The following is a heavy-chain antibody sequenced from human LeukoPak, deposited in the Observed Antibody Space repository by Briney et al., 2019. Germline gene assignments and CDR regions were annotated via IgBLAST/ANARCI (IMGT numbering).Heavy chain of an antibody. V-gene: IGHV1-58*01. D-gene: IGHD5-18*01. CDR1: GFTFSTSA. Sequence: ASVKVSCKTSGFTFSTSAVQWVRQARGQRLEWIGWIVVGSGATNYAQSLQGRFTITRDMSTNTAYMELSSLRSEDTAVYYCARGPSYVDTDPYDAFDIWGQGTMVTVSS. CDR3: ARGPSYVDTDPYDAFDI. CDR2: IVVGSGAT. J-gene: IGHJ3*02.